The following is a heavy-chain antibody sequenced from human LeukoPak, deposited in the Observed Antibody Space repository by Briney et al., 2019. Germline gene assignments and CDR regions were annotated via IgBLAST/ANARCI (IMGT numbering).Heavy chain of an antibody. V-gene: IGHV3-23*01. Sequence: TGGSLRLSCAASGFTFSDYVMGWVRQAPGKGLEWVSGISDSGDRAKYADSVKGRFTISRDNSKNTVYLQMNSLRAEDTAVYYCAKDLILMAAAGFFDYWGQGTLVTVSS. CDR2: ISDSGDRA. CDR3: AKDLILMAAAGFFDY. D-gene: IGHD6-13*01. J-gene: IGHJ4*02. CDR1: GFTFSDYV.